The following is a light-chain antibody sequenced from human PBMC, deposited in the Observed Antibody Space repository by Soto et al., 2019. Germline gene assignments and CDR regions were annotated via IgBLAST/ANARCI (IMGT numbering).Light chain of an antibody. CDR2: GTS. V-gene: IGKV3-20*01. CDR1: QSVSSSY. J-gene: IGKJ1*01. Sequence: VLTQSPGTLSLSPGERATLSCRASQSVSSSYLAWYQQKPGQAPRFLIYGTSSRATGIPDRFSGSGSGTDFSLTISRLEPEDFAVYYCHQYGSSPTTIGQGTKVDIK. CDR3: HQYGSSPTT.